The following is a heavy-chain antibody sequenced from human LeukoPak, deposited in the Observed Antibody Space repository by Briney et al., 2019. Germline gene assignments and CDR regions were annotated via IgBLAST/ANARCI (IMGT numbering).Heavy chain of an antibody. CDR3: ARRGALGAIGTLDV. CDR2: ISNGGST. V-gene: IGHV4-59*08. J-gene: IGHJ3*01. D-gene: IGHD1-1*01. Sequence: PSETLSLTCTVSGGSIRSYFWSWIRQPPGKGLEWIGYISNGGSTNYNPTLKSRVTISLDTSKNQFSLKVNSVTAADTAVYYCARRGALGAIGTLDVWGQGTKVTVSS. CDR1: GGSIRSYF.